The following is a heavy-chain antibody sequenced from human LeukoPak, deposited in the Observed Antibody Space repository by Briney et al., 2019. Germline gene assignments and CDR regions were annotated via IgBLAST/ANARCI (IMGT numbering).Heavy chain of an antibody. CDR1: GYTFTSYG. D-gene: IGHD3-3*01. J-gene: IGHJ3*02. CDR2: ISVYNGNT. CDR3: ARGRSPEWLRPGSAFDI. V-gene: IGHV1-18*01. Sequence: EASVKVSFKASGYTFTSYGISWVRQAPGQGLEWMGWISVYNGNTNYAQKLQGRVTMTTDTSTSTAYLELRSLRSDDTAVYFCARGRSPEWLRPGSAFDIWGQGTMVTVSS.